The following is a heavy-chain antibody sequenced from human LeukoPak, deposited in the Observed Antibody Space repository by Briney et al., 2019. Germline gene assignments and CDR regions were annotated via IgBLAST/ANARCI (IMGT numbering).Heavy chain of an antibody. V-gene: IGHV4-59*08. CDR2: IYYSGST. Sequence: SETLSLTCTVSGGSISSYYWSWIRQPPGKGLEWIGYIYYSGSTNYNPSLKSRVTISVDTSKNQFSLKLSSVTAADTAVYYCARVRGDSNLDYWGQGTLVTVSS. J-gene: IGHJ4*02. CDR3: ARVRGDSNLDY. D-gene: IGHD4-11*01. CDR1: GGSISSYY.